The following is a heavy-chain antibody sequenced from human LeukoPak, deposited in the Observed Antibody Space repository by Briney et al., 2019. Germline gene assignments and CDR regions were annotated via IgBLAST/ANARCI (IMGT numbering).Heavy chain of an antibody. D-gene: IGHD4-23*01. Sequence: GGSLRLSCAASGFSFSTYNMNWVRQAPGKGLEWVSSISSSSTYIYYADSVKGRFTISRDNAKNSLYLQMSSLRAEDTAVYYCARGYAGNSGGVYYFDYWGPGTLVTASS. CDR3: ARGYAGNSGGVYYFDY. CDR1: GFSFSTYN. V-gene: IGHV3-21*01. CDR2: ISSSSTYI. J-gene: IGHJ4*02.